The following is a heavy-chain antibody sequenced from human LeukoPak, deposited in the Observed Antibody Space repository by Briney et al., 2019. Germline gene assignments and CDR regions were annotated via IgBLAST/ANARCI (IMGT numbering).Heavy chain of an antibody. J-gene: IGHJ6*02. CDR2: IYYSGST. V-gene: IGHV4-59*08. CDR3: ARRIRGCSSTSCYGGMAGYYYYGMDV. Sequence: PSQTLSLTCTVAGGSISSYYWSWIRQPPGKGLDWIGYIYYSGSTNYNPSLKSGDTISVDTSKNQFSLKLSSVTAAHTAVYYCARRIRGCSSTSCYGGMAGYYYYGMDVWGQGTTVTVSS. D-gene: IGHD2-2*01. CDR1: GGSISSYY.